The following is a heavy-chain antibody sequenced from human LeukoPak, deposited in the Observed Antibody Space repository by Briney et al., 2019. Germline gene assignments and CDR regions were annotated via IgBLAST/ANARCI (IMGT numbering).Heavy chain of an antibody. J-gene: IGHJ4*02. D-gene: IGHD1-26*01. CDR1: GFTFSSFW. V-gene: IGHV3-7*01. CDR3: ARDLDGSYDY. CDR2: IKQDGSEK. Sequence: GGSLRLSCAASGFTFSSFWMSWVRQAPGKGLEWVANIKQDGSEKCYVDSVKGRFTISRDNAKNSVHLQMNSLRAEDTAVYYCARDLDGSYDYWGQGTLVTVSS.